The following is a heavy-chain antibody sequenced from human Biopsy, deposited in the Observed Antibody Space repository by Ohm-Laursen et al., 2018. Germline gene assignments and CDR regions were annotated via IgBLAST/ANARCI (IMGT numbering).Heavy chain of an antibody. CDR3: ARDRWPHVTLLGLVVFDF. Sequence: SVKASCKASGYTFTNYGISWVRQAPGQGLEWMGWISPYNGDTDYAQKLQGRVTMTTDTSTSTAYVDLRSLRSDDTAVYYCARDRWPHVTLLGLVVFDFWGQGTLVIVSS. CDR2: ISPYNGDT. D-gene: IGHD3-3*01. J-gene: IGHJ4*02. CDR1: GYTFTNYG. V-gene: IGHV1-18*01.